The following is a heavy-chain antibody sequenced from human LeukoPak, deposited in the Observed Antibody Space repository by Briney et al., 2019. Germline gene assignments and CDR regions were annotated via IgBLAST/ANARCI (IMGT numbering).Heavy chain of an antibody. V-gene: IGHV4-31*03. CDR3: ARGKFGELYYFEY. CDR1: GGSITSGGYY. D-gene: IGHD3-10*01. Sequence: PSETLSLTCSVSGGSITSGGYYWSWVRQHPGKGLEWIGYIYHSGTTLYNPSLKSRVTMSVDTSKNQFPLRLNAVTAADTAVYYCARGKFGELYYFEYWGQGTLVTVSS. CDR2: IYHSGTT. J-gene: IGHJ4*02.